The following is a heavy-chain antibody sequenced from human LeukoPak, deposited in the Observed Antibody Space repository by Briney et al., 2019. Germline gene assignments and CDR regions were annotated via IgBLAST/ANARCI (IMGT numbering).Heavy chain of an antibody. V-gene: IGHV3-30*03. CDR3: TRVLGSARPNNWFDP. J-gene: IGHJ5*02. D-gene: IGHD3-10*01. Sequence: GGSLRLSCAASGFTFSSYGMHWVRQAPGKGLEWVAVISYDGSNKYYADSVKGRFTISRDNAKNSLFLQMTSLRAEDTALYYCTRVLGSARPNNWFDPWGQGPLVTVSS. CDR1: GFTFSSYG. CDR2: ISYDGSNK.